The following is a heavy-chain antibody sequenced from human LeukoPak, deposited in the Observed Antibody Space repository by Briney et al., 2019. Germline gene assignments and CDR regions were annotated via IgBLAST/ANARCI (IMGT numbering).Heavy chain of an antibody. Sequence: PGGSLRLSCAASGFTFSSYAMHWVRQAPGKGLEWVALISYDGSNKYYADSVRGRFTTSRDNSKNTLYLQMNSLRTEDTAVYYCAKVGDNWDFDYWGQGTLVTVSS. J-gene: IGHJ4*02. CDR2: ISYDGSNK. D-gene: IGHD1-1*01. CDR3: AKVGDNWDFDY. CDR1: GFTFSSYA. V-gene: IGHV3-30*18.